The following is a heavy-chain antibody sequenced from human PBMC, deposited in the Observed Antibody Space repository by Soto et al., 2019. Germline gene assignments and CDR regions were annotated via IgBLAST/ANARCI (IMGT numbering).Heavy chain of an antibody. CDR1: GGTFSKDA. CDR3: TRVLGYTFEPGKTRYSAMDV. V-gene: IGHV1-69*01. J-gene: IGHJ6*02. Sequence: QVQLVQSGAEVKKPGSSVTVSCKTSGGTFSKDAINWVRQAPGQGLEWMGLLIPVFGSPIYAQKFQGRIRITAAESTSTALMDLSSLRSEETAVYYCTRVLGYTFEPGKTRYSAMDVWGQWTTVSVSS. CDR2: LIPVFGSP. D-gene: IGHD5-18*01.